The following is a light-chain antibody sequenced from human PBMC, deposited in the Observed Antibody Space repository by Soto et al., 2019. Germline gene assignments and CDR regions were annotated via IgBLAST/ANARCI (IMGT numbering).Light chain of an antibody. Sequence: QSALTQPRSVSGSPGQSVTIYCTGTSSDVGAYNYVSWYQQHPGKAPKFMIYDVSKRPSGVPDRFSGSKSGNTASLTISGLQAEDEADYYCCSYAGTYSYVFGTGTKVTVL. CDR2: DVS. V-gene: IGLV2-11*01. CDR3: CSYAGTYSYV. CDR1: SSDVGAYNY. J-gene: IGLJ1*01.